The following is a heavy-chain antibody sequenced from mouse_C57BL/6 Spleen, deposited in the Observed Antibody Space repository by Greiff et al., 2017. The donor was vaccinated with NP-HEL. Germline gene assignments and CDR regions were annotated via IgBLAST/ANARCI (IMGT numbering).Heavy chain of an antibody. CDR1: GYTFTDYN. D-gene: IGHD2-4*01. Sequence: VQLQQSGPELVKPGASVKMSCKASGYTFTDYNMHWVKQSPGKSLEWIGYINPNNGGTSYNPKVKGKATLTVNKSSSTAYMELRSLTSEYSAVYYCALYDYPSYSAMDCWGHGTSVTVAS. CDR2: INPNNGGT. V-gene: IGHV1-22*01. J-gene: IGHJ4*01. CDR3: ALYDYPSYSAMDC.